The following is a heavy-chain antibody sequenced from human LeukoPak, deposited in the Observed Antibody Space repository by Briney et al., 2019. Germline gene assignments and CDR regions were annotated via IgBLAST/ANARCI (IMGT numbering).Heavy chain of an antibody. J-gene: IGHJ3*02. CDR2: IIPIFGTA. CDR3: ARGGRAFDI. V-gene: IGHV1-69*05. Sequence: AASVKVSYKASGGTFSSYGISWVRQAPGQGLEWMGRIIPIFGTANYAQKFQGRVTMTRDTSTSTVYMELSSLRSEDTAVYYCARGGRAFDIWGQGTMVTVSS. CDR1: GGTFSSYG. D-gene: IGHD3-16*01.